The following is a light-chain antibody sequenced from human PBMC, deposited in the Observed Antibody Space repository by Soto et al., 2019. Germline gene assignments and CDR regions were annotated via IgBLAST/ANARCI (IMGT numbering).Light chain of an antibody. CDR1: SGHSSYI. CDR2: LEGSGSY. V-gene: IGLV4-60*02. J-gene: IGLJ1*01. CDR3: ETWDSNTYV. Sequence: QPVLTQSSSASASLGSSVSLTCTLSSGHSSYIIAWHQQQPGKAPRYLMKLEGSGSYNKGSGVPDRFSGSSSGADRHLTISNLQFEDEADYYCETWDSNTYVFGTGTKLTVL.